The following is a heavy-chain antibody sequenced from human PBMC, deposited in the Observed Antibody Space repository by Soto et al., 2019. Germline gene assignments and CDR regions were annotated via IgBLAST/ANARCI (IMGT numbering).Heavy chain of an antibody. Sequence: ASVKVSCKASGYTFTSYDINWVRQASGQGLEWMGWMNPNSGNTGYAQKFQGRVTMTRNTSISTAYMELSSLRSEDTAVYYCARYVVGRGKDAPGYWGQGTLVTVSS. CDR2: MNPNSGNT. J-gene: IGHJ4*02. D-gene: IGHD3-10*01. CDR1: GYTFTSYD. CDR3: ARYVVGRGKDAPGY. V-gene: IGHV1-8*01.